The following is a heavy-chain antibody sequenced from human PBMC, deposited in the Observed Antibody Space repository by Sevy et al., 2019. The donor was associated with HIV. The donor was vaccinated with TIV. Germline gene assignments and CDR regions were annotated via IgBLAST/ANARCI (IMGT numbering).Heavy chain of an antibody. J-gene: IGHJ6*02. Sequence: GGSLRLSCAASGFTFSSYSMNWVRQAPGKGLEWVSSISSSSSYIYYADSVKGRFTISRDKAKNSLYLQMNSLRAEDTAVYYCAREGGYCSGGSCRYYYGMDVWGQGTTVTVSS. D-gene: IGHD2-15*01. CDR2: ISSSSSYI. CDR3: AREGGYCSGGSCRYYYGMDV. CDR1: GFTFSSYS. V-gene: IGHV3-21*01.